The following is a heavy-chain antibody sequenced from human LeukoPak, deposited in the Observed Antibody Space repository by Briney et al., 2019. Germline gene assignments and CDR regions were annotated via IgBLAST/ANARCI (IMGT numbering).Heavy chain of an antibody. CDR1: GGTFSSYA. D-gene: IGHD6-6*01. V-gene: IGHV1-69*05. CDR3: ARATSIAARRDAFDI. CDR2: IIPIFGTA. Sequence: GASVKVSCKASGGTFSSYAISRVRQAPGQGLEWMGGIIPIFGTANYAQKFQGRVTITTDESTSTAYMELSSLRSEDTAVYYCARATSIAARRDAFDIWGQGTMVTVSS. J-gene: IGHJ3*02.